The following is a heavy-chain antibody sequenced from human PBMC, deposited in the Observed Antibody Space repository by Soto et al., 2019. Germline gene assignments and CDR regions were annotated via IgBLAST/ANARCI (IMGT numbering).Heavy chain of an antibody. V-gene: IGHV3-9*01. CDR2: ISWNSATL. D-gene: IGHD3-22*01. CDR1: GFIFEDFA. Sequence: LRLSCVGSGFIFEDFAMNWVRQVPGKGLEWVSGISWNSATLAYADSVKGRFIVSRDNAKNILYLQMNSLRPEDAALYYCAKDVGSYYYDTSAYLYDYWGQGTLVTVSS. J-gene: IGHJ4*02. CDR3: AKDVGSYYYDTSAYLYDY.